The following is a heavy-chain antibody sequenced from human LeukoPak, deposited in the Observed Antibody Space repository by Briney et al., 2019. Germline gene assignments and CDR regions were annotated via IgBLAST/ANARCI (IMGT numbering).Heavy chain of an antibody. CDR1: GFTFSSYW. V-gene: IGHV3-74*01. CDR3: AKLACCGGDCYPD. Sequence: PGGSLRLSCAASGFTFSSYWMHWVRQAPGKGLVWVSRINTDGSSTSYADSVKGRFTISRDNAKNTLYLQMNSLRAEDTAVYYCAKLACCGGDCYPDWGQGTLVTVSS. D-gene: IGHD2-21*02. J-gene: IGHJ4*02. CDR2: INTDGSST.